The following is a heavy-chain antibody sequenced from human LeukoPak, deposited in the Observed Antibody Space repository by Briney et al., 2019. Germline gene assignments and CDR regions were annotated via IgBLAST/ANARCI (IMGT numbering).Heavy chain of an antibody. D-gene: IGHD2-8*01. CDR2: ISWNSGSI. J-gene: IGHJ1*01. V-gene: IGHV3-9*01. CDR3: AKDRGQWHNEGHFQH. Sequence: PGGSLRLSCAASGFTFDDYAMHWVRQAPGKGLEWVSGISWNSGSIGYADSVKGRFTISRDNAKNSLYLQMNSLRAEDTALYYCAKDRGQWHNEGHFQHWGQGTLVTVSS. CDR1: GFTFDDYA.